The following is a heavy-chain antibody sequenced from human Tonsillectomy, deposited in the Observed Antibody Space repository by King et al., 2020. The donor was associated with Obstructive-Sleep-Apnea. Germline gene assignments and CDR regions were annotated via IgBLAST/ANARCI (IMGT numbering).Heavy chain of an antibody. J-gene: IGHJ6*02. Sequence: VQLVESGAEVKKPGASVKVSCKASGYTFTGYYMHWVRQAPGQGLEWMGWINPNSGGTNYAQKFQGWVTMTRDTSISTAYMELSRLRSDDTAVYYCARGLIGYDLSFLYGMDVWGQGTTVTVSS. CDR2: INPNSGGT. V-gene: IGHV1-2*04. CDR3: ARGLIGYDLSFLYGMDV. CDR1: GYTFTGYY. D-gene: IGHD5-12*01.